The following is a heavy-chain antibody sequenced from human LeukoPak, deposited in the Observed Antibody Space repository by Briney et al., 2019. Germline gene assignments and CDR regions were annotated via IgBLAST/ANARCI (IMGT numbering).Heavy chain of an antibody. CDR3: ARVKSLYYDSSGYYDY. Sequence: GGSLRLSCAASGFTFSTYTMNWVRQAPGKGLEWVSSISTGSSYIYYADSVRGRFTISRDNAKNSLYLQMNSLRAEDTAVYYCARVKSLYYDSSGYYDYWGQGTLVTVSS. J-gene: IGHJ4*02. V-gene: IGHV3-21*01. CDR2: ISTGSSYI. CDR1: GFTFSTYT. D-gene: IGHD3-22*01.